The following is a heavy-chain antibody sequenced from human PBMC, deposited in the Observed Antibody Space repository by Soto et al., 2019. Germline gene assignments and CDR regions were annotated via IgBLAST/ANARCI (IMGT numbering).Heavy chain of an antibody. V-gene: IGHV4-59*01. CDR2: IYYSGST. CDR1: GGSISSYY. J-gene: IGHJ4*02. Sequence: ETLFLTCTVSGGSISSYYWSWIRQPPGKGLEWIGYIYYSGSTNYNPSLKSRVTISVDTSKNQFSLKLSSVTAADTAVYYCASHDSSGYYYEDYWGQGTLVTVSS. CDR3: ASHDSSGYYYEDY. D-gene: IGHD3-22*01.